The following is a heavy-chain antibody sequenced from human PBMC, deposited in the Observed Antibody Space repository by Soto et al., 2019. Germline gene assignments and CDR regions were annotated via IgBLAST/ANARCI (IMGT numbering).Heavy chain of an antibody. CDR3: ARESGITMVRGADLNWFDP. V-gene: IGHV3-33*01. J-gene: IGHJ5*02. CDR1: GFTFSSYG. Sequence: QVQLVESGGGVVQPGRSLRLSCAASGFTFSSYGMHWVRQAPGKGLEWVAVIWYDGSNKYYADSVKGRFTISRDNSKNTLYLQMNSLRAEDTAVYYCARESGITMVRGADLNWFDPWGQGTLVTVSS. D-gene: IGHD3-10*01. CDR2: IWYDGSNK.